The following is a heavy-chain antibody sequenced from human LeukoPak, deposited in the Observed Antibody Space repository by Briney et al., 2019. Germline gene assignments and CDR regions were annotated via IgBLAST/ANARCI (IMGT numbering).Heavy chain of an antibody. CDR3: ASAPPFIGFGYYYYMDV. Sequence: SETLSLTCTVSGGSISSYYWSWIRQPAGKGLEWIGRIYTSGSTNYNPSLKSRVTMSVDTSKNQFSLTLSSVTAADTAVYYCASAPPFIGFGYYYYMDVWGKGTTVTVSS. D-gene: IGHD3-16*02. V-gene: IGHV4-4*07. CDR2: IYTSGST. CDR1: GGSISSYY. J-gene: IGHJ6*03.